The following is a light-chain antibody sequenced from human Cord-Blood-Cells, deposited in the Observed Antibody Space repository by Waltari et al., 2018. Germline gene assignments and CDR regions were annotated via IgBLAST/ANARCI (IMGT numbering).Light chain of an antibody. V-gene: IGKV1-33*01. J-gene: IGKJ4*01. CDR2: DAS. CDR3: QQYDNLPLT. CDR1: QDISNY. Sequence: DITITQSPSSLSASVGDRVTITCQASQDISNYLNWYQQKPGKAPKLLIYDASNLETGVPSRFSGSGSGTDFTFTISSLQPEDIATYYCQQYDNLPLTFGGGTKVEIK.